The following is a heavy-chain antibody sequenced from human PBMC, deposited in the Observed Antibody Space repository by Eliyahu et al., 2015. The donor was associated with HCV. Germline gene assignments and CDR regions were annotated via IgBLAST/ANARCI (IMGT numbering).Heavy chain of an antibody. V-gene: IGHV2-70*04. J-gene: IGHJ5*02. D-gene: IGHD4-23*01. CDR1: GXSLSTSGLX. CDR3: ARIQDRGGLFFDP. CDR2: IDWDDDK. Sequence: QGTLKESGPALVKPTQTLTLTCTFAGXSLSTSGLXVTXXRQPPGKALEWLARIDWDDDKFYSTSLKTRLTISKDTSKNQVVLTMTNMDPVDTATYYCARIQDRGGLFFDPWGQGTLVTVSS.